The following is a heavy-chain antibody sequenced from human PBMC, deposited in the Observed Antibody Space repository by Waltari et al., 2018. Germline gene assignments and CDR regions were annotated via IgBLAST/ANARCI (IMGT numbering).Heavy chain of an antibody. CDR1: GFTFSSYW. CDR3: ARGPEYSSSREEGETFDY. V-gene: IGHV3-7*01. Sequence: EVQLVESGGGLVQPGGSLSLSCAASGFTFSSYWMSWVRQAPGKGLGWVANIKQDGSEKYYVDSVKGRFTISRDKSKNTLYLQMNSLRAEDTAVYYCARGPEYSSSREEGETFDYWGQGTLVTVSS. D-gene: IGHD6-6*01. CDR2: IKQDGSEK. J-gene: IGHJ4*02.